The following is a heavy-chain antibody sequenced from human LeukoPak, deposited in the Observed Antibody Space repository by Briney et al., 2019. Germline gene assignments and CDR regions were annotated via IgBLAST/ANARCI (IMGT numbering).Heavy chain of an antibody. CDR2: ISSSGSYI. Sequence: GGSLRLSCAASAFTFSSYSMNWVRQAPGKGLEWASSISSSGSYIYYADSVKGRFTISRDNAKNLLYLQMNSLRAEDTAVYYCARVGPWVNPDYYYYMDVWGKGTTVTVSS. V-gene: IGHV3-21*01. J-gene: IGHJ6*03. CDR3: ARVGPWVNPDYYYYMDV. D-gene: IGHD1-14*01. CDR1: AFTFSSYS.